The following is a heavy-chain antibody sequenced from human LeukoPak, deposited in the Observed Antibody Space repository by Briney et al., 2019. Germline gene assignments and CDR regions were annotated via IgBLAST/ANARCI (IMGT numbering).Heavy chain of an antibody. CDR3: SREGYCSGTDCPAVY. CDR1: GYTFTFYY. J-gene: IGHJ4*02. V-gene: IGHV1-46*01. D-gene: IGHD2-15*01. CDR2: INPSGGGT. Sequence: ASVKVSCKASGYTFTFYYIHWVRQAPGQGLEWMGIINPSGGGTNYAEKFQGRVTLTRDTSTNTVYMELNSLRSEDTAVYYCSREGYCSGTDCPAVYWGQGTLVTVSS.